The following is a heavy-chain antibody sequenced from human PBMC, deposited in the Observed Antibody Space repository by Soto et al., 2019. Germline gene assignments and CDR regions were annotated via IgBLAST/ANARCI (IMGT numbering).Heavy chain of an antibody. CDR1: GFTFSSHS. D-gene: IGHD3-10*01. V-gene: IGHV3-30-3*01. Sequence: QVQLVESGGGVVQPGRSLRLSCAASGFTFSSHSIQWVRQAPGKGLEWVGVISYDGSIKYYADSVKGRFTISRDNSKNTAKLPMNSLRAGDTGVVYWAREWRPSGDLDYWGQGTLVSVSS. CDR3: AREWRPSGDLDY. CDR2: ISYDGSIK. J-gene: IGHJ4*02.